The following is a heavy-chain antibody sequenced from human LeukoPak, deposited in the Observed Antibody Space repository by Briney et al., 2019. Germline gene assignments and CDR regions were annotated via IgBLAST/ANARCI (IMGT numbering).Heavy chain of an antibody. Sequence: SQTLSLTCTVSGGSISSGVDFWTWIRQHPGKGLEWFGYIYYSGITYYNPSLKSRVTISVDTSNNQFSLQLSSVTAADTAVYYCARGFGSSGYYPTVIDYWGQGTLVTASS. CDR3: ARGFGSSGYYPTVIDY. V-gene: IGHV4-31*03. J-gene: IGHJ4*02. D-gene: IGHD3-22*01. CDR2: IYYSGIT. CDR1: GGSISSGVDF.